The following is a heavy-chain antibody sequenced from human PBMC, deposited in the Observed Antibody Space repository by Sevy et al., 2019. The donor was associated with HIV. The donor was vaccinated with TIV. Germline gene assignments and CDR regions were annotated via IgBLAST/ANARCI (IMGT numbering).Heavy chain of an antibody. D-gene: IGHD3-22*01. CDR2: ISYDGSNK. Sequence: GGSLRLSCAASGFTFSSYAMHWVRQAPGKGLEWVAVISYDGSNKYYADSVKGRFTISRDNSKNTLYLQMNSLRAEDTAVYYCARGGYYYDSSGYYYPAPIDYWGQGTLVTVSS. CDR3: ARGGYYYDSSGYYYPAPIDY. V-gene: IGHV3-30*04. J-gene: IGHJ4*02. CDR1: GFTFSSYA.